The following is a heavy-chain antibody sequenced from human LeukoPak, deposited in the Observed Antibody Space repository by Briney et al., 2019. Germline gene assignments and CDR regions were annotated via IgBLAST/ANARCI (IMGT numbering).Heavy chain of an antibody. D-gene: IGHD2-2*01. V-gene: IGHV4-30-2*01. CDR3: ARGGGGYCSSTSCFNWFDP. CDR2: IYHSGST. J-gene: IGHJ5*02. Sequence: SQTLSLTCTVSGGSISSGGYYWSWIRQPPGKGLEWIGYIYHSGSTYYHPSLKSRVTISVDRSKNQFSLKLSSVTAADTAVYYCARGGGGYCSSTSCFNWFDPWGQGTLVTVSS. CDR1: GGSISSGGYY.